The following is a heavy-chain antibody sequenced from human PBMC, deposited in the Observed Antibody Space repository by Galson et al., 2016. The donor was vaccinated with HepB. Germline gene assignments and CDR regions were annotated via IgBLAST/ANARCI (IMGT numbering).Heavy chain of an antibody. CDR3: ARGRWLQLSEYYGMDV. CDR1: GYTFTSYG. J-gene: IGHJ6*04. D-gene: IGHD5-24*01. V-gene: IGHV1-18*04. CDR2: ISGYNGNT. Sequence: SVKVSCKASGYTFTSYGISWVRQAPGQGLEWMGWISGYNGNTNYAEKFQGRVTMTTDTSTSTAYMELRSLRSDDTAVYYCARGRWLQLSEYYGMDVWGEGTTDTVSS.